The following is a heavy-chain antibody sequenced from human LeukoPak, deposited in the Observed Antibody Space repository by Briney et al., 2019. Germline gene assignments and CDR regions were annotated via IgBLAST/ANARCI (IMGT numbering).Heavy chain of an antibody. CDR1: GYTFTSYD. CDR3: AREWNGSGSYCWFDP. CDR2: MNPNSGNT. D-gene: IGHD3-10*01. Sequence: ASVKVSCRASGYTFTSYDINRVRQATGQGLEWMGWMNPNSGNTGYAQKFQGRVTMTRNTSISTAYMELSSLRSEDTAVYYCAREWNGSGSYCWFDPWGQGTLVTVSS. J-gene: IGHJ5*02. V-gene: IGHV1-8*01.